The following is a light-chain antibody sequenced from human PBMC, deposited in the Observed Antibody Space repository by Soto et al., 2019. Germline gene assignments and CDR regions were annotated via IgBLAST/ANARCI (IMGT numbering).Light chain of an antibody. CDR3: RQYGSSPQT. J-gene: IGKJ1*01. CDR2: GAS. Sequence: EIVLTQSPGTLSLSPGERATLSCRASQSVSRTYLAWYQQKPGQAPRLLIYGASSRATGIPDRFSGSGSGTDFTRTISRLAPEDFAVYYCRQYGSSPQTFGQGTEVEIK. V-gene: IGKV3-20*01. CDR1: QSVSRTY.